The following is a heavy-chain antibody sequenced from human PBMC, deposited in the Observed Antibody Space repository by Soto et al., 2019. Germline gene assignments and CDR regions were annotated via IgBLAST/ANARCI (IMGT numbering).Heavy chain of an antibody. CDR2: IYSSGST. Sequence: SETLSLTCTVSGGSINTYYWSWIRQSAGKALEWIGRIYSSGSTNYNPSLKSRVTTSVDTSKNQFFLKLSSVTAADTAVYYCARIGYYYDSSGPLLRYFDLWGRGTLVTVSS. V-gene: IGHV4-4*07. D-gene: IGHD3-22*01. CDR3: ARIGYYYDSSGPLLRYFDL. J-gene: IGHJ2*01. CDR1: GGSINTYY.